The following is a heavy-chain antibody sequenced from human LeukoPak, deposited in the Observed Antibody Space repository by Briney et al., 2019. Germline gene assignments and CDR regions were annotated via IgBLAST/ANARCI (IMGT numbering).Heavy chain of an antibody. CDR1: GYTFTGYY. D-gene: IGHD4-17*01. J-gene: IGHJ1*01. Sequence: GASVKVSCKASGYTFTGYYMHWVRQAPGQGLEWMGWINPNSGGTNYAQKFQGRVTMTRDTSISTAYMELSRLRSDDTAVYYCARRGLQLYGDSSKYFQHWGQGTLVTVSS. CDR3: ARRGLQLYGDSSKYFQH. CDR2: INPNSGGT. V-gene: IGHV1-2*02.